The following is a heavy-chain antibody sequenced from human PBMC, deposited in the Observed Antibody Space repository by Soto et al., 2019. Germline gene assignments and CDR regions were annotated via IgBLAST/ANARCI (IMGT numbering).Heavy chain of an antibody. CDR2: INHSGST. V-gene: IGHV4-34*01. CDR3: ARWIQLWYDY. J-gene: IGHJ4*02. CDR1: GGSFSGYY. Sequence: ETLSLTCAVYGGSFSGYYWSWIRQPPGKGLEWIGEINHSGSTNYNPSLKSRVTISVDTSKNQFSLKLSSVTAADTAVYYCARWIQLWYDYWGQGTLDTVSS. D-gene: IGHD5-18*01.